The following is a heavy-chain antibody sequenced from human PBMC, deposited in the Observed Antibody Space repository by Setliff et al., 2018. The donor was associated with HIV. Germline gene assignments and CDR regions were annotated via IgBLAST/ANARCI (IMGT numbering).Heavy chain of an antibody. Sequence: SETLSLTCIVSGDSISSSNYYWGWIRQPPGKGLEWIGTMYYSGSTYYNPSLMSRVTIFVDTSKNQLSLKLSSVTAADTAVYYCARDARWLQFPYFDYWGQGTLVTVS. CDR1: GDSISSSNYY. CDR2: MYYSGST. J-gene: IGHJ4*01. V-gene: IGHV4-39*02. CDR3: ARDARWLQFPYFDY. D-gene: IGHD5-12*01.